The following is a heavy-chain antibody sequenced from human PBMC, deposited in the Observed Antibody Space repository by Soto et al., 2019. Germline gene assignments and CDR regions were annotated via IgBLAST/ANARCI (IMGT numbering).Heavy chain of an antibody. Sequence: GGSLRLSCAAPGFTFNSYAMSWVPQTPGKGLEWVLPINGSGGTPIYADSVKGRFTISRDNSKSMLYLQMDSLKAKDTAMYYCTRFRYSSSCLPKYYYYYYGMDVWGQGTTVTV. V-gene: IGHV3-23*01. CDR3: TRFRYSSSCLPKYYYYYYGMDV. D-gene: IGHD6-13*01. J-gene: IGHJ6*02. CDR1: GFTFNSYA. CDR2: INGSGGTP.